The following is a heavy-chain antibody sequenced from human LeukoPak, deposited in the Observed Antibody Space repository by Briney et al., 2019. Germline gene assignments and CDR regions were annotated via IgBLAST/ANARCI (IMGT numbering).Heavy chain of an antibody. CDR3: ARVPYRVGALDY. CDR2: ISSSGSTI. Sequence: GGSLRLSCAASGFTFSSYEMNWVRQAPGKGLEWVSYISSSGSTIYYADSVKGRFTISRDNAKNSLYLQMNSMRAEDTAVYYCARVPYRVGALDYWGQGTLVTVSS. J-gene: IGHJ4*02. V-gene: IGHV3-48*03. D-gene: IGHD1-26*01. CDR1: GFTFSSYE.